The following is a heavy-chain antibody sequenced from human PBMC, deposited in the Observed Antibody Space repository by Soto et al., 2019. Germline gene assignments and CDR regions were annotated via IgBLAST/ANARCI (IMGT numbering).Heavy chain of an antibody. CDR2: ISYDGRNK. J-gene: IGHJ4*02. CDR3: AKATGEGGY. D-gene: IGHD3-16*01. Sequence: QVQLVESGGGVVQPWRSLRLSCAASGFTFSSYGMHWVRQAPGKGLEWVAVISYDGRNKYYADSVKGRFTISRDNSKNTLYLQMNSLRAEDTAVYYCAKATGEGGYWGQGTLVTVSS. V-gene: IGHV3-30*18. CDR1: GFTFSSYG.